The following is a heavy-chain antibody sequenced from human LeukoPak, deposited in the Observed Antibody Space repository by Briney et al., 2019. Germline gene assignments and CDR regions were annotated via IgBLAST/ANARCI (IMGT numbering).Heavy chain of an antibody. CDR1: GGSISSGGYL. Sequence: PSETLSLTCTVSGGSISSGGYLWHWIRQPAGKGLEWIERIYASGSANYNPSLESRVTMSVDTSKNQFSLKLSSVTAADTAVYYCARVGGGSYIRTFDIWGQGTMVTVSS. CDR3: ARVGGGSYIRTFDI. V-gene: IGHV4-61*02. J-gene: IGHJ3*02. CDR2: IYASGSA. D-gene: IGHD1-26*01.